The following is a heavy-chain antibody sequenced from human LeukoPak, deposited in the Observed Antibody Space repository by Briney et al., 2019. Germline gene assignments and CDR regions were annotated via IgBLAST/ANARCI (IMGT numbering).Heavy chain of an antibody. CDR1: GYTFTAYD. V-gene: IGHV1-2*02. J-gene: IGHJ6*03. D-gene: IGHD3-3*01. CDR3: ARGTNYDFWSGYFGSVNYYYYMDV. Sequence: ASVKVSCKASGYTFTAYDMHWVRQAPGQGLEWMGWITPSHGGATYMQKFRGRVTMTRDTSINTAYMELSSLTSDDTAVYYCARGTNYDFWSGYFGSVNYYYYMDVWGKGTTVTVSS. CDR2: ITPSHGGA.